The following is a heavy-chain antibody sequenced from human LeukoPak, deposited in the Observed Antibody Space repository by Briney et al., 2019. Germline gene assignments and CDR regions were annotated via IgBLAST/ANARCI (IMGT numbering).Heavy chain of an antibody. D-gene: IGHD4-17*01. J-gene: IGHJ4*02. Sequence: PGGSLRLSCAASGFSISNYWMSWVRQGPGKGLEWVASINPDGSAERYVDSVKGRFTISRDNAENSMYLQMNSLSAEDTALFYCARLFGGVTTFDYWGQGTLVTVSS. CDR2: INPDGSAE. CDR3: ARLFGGVTTFDY. CDR1: GFSISNYW. V-gene: IGHV3-7*01.